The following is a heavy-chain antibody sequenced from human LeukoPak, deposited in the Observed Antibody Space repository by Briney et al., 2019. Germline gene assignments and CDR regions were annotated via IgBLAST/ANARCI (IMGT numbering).Heavy chain of an antibody. CDR3: ARDLWFGELLRYYYYGMDV. CDR2: ISYDGSNK. Sequence: GRSLRLSCAASGFTFSSYAMHWVRQAPGKGLEWVAVISYDGSNKYYADSVKGQFTISRDNSKNTLYLQMNSLRAEDTAVYYCARDLWFGELLRYYYYGMDVWGKGTTVTVSS. D-gene: IGHD3-10*01. CDR1: GFTFSSYA. J-gene: IGHJ6*04. V-gene: IGHV3-30*04.